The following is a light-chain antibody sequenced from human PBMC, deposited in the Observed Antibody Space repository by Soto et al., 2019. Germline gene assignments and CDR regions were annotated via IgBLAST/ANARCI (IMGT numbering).Light chain of an antibody. CDR1: QSVSSN. CDR2: GAS. V-gene: IGKV3-15*01. Sequence: EIVMTQSPATLSVSPGERATLSCRASQSVSSNLAWYQQKPGQAPRLLIYGASSRATGISARFSGSGSGTDFTLTISRLEPEDFAVYFCQQYSNSPQTFGQGTKVDIK. J-gene: IGKJ1*01. CDR3: QQYSNSPQT.